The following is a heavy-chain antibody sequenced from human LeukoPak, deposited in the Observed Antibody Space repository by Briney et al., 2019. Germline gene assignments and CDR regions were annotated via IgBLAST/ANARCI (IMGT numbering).Heavy chain of an antibody. V-gene: IGHV4-34*01. CDR3: ARLYSGYDSPSYYFDY. CDR2: INHSGST. Sequence: KPSETLSLTCAVYGGSFSGCYWSWIRQPPGKGLEWIGEINHSGSTNYNPSLKSRVTISVDTSKNQFSLKLSSVTAADTAVYYCARLYSGYDSPSYYFDYWGQGTLVTVSS. D-gene: IGHD5-12*01. CDR1: GGSFSGCY. J-gene: IGHJ4*02.